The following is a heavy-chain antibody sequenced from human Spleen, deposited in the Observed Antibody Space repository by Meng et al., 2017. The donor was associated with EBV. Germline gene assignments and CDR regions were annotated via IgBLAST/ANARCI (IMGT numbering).Heavy chain of an antibody. CDR1: GHTLTDYY. V-gene: IGHV1-18*04. CDR3: AWTSGTSPYYFDY. D-gene: IGHD1-26*01. Sequence: QGQLVQSGAEVKKPGASVKVSCKASGHTLTDYYFSWVRQAPGQGLEWMGWISAYSGSTLYPQNVQGRVTMTTDTFTSTAYMEVRNLRSDDTALYYCAWTSGTSPYYFDYWGQGTLVTVSS. J-gene: IGHJ4*02. CDR2: ISAYSGST.